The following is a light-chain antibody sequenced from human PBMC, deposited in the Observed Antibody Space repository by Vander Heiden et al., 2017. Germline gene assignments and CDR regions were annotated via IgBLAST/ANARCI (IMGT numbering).Light chain of an antibody. CDR3: QQYGTSPT. J-gene: IGKJ4*01. Sequence: EIVLTQSPGTLSLSPGERATLSCRASQTVSSRYLARYQQKPGQAPRLLNDGASSRATGIPDRFSGSGSGTDFTLTVSRLEPEDSAVYYCQQYGTSPTFGGGTKVEIK. V-gene: IGKV3-20*01. CDR2: GAS. CDR1: QTVSSRY.